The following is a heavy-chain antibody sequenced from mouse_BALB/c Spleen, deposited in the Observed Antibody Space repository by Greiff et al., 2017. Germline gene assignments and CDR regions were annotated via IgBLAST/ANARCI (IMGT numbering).Heavy chain of an antibody. CDR1: GYTFSSYW. V-gene: IGHV1-9*01. J-gene: IGHJ4*01. CDR3: APSYGNYAMDY. D-gene: IGHD2-1*01. CDR2: ILPGSGST. Sequence: QVHVKQSGAELMKPGASVKISCKATGYTFSSYWIEWVKQRPGHGLEWIGEILPGSGSTNYNEKFKGKATLTSDKSSSTAYMELSSLTSEDSAVYYCAPSYGNYAMDYWGQGTSVTVSS.